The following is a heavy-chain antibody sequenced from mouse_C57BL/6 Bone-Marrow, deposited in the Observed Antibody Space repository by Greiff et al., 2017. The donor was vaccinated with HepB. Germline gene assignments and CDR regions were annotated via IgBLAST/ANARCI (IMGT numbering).Heavy chain of an antibody. CDR1: GFTFSDYY. J-gene: IGHJ3*01. D-gene: IGHD2-3*01. CDR2: ISNGGGST. Sequence: EVQGVESGGGLVQPGGSLKLSCAASGFTFSDYYMYWVRQTPEKRLEWVAYISNGGGSTYYPDTVKGRFTISRDNAKNTLYLQMSRLKSEDTAMYYCARRARLLGGFAYWGQGTLVTVSA. V-gene: IGHV5-12*01. CDR3: ARRARLLGGFAY.